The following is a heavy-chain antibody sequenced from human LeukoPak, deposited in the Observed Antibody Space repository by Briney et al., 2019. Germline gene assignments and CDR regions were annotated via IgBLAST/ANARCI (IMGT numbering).Heavy chain of an antibody. Sequence: GGSLRLSCAASGFTVSSNYMSWVRQAPGKGLEWVSVIYSGGSTYYADSVKGRFTISRDNSKNTLYLQMNSLRAEDTAVYYCAKPARTDYADYWDQGTLVTVSS. J-gene: IGHJ4*02. CDR2: IYSGGST. CDR3: AKPARTDYADY. V-gene: IGHV3-53*01. CDR1: GFTVSSNY. D-gene: IGHD1-14*01.